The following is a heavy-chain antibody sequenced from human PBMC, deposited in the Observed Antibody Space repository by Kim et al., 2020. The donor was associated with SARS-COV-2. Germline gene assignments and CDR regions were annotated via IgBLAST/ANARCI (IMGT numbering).Heavy chain of an antibody. CDR3: ARGRGSSGYYYSEGLFDY. CDR2: INHSGST. Sequence: SETLSLTCAVYGGSFSGYYWSWIRQPPGKGLEWIGEINHSGSTNYNPSLKSRVTISVDTSKNQFSLKLSSVTAADTAVYYCARGRGSSGYYYSEGLFDYWGQGTLVTVSS. J-gene: IGHJ4*02. V-gene: IGHV4-34*01. D-gene: IGHD3-22*01. CDR1: GGSFSGYY.